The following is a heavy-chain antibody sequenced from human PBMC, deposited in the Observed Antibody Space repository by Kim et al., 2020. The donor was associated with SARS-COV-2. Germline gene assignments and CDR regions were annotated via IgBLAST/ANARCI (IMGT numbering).Heavy chain of an antibody. CDR1: GGSISSSSYY. CDR3: ARDYVYYDSSDISVGYYYYYYGMDV. D-gene: IGHD3-22*01. V-gene: IGHV4-39*07. Sequence: SETLSLTCTVSGGSISSSSYYWGWIRQPPGKGLEWIGSIYYSGSTYYNPSLKSRVTISVDTSKNQFSLKLSSVTAADTAVYYCARDYVYYDSSDISVGYYYYYYGMDVWGQGTTVTVSS. CDR2: IYYSGST. J-gene: IGHJ6*02.